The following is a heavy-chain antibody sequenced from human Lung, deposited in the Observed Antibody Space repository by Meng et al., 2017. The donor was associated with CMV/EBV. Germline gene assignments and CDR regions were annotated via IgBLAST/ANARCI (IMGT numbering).Heavy chain of an antibody. CDR1: GFTFSSYE. CDR2: ISSSGSTI. Sequence: GESLKISCAASGFTFSSYEMNWVRQAPGKGLEWVSYISSSGSTIYYADSVKGRFTISRDNAKNSLYLQMNSLRAEDTAVYYCASLKDIVVVPAAKGSKYYYYGMDVWXQGTTVTVSS. CDR3: ASLKDIVVVPAAKGSKYYYYGMDV. D-gene: IGHD2-2*01. V-gene: IGHV3-48*03. J-gene: IGHJ6*02.